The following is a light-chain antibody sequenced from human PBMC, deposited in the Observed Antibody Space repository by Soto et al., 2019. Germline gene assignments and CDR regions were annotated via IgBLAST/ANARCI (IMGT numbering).Light chain of an antibody. CDR3: QQRSNWPPWT. J-gene: IGKJ1*01. V-gene: IGKV3-11*01. Sequence: EIVLTQSQGTLSLSPSQRVSLXWRTSQSVSSYLAWYQQKPGQAPRLLIYDASNRATGIPARFSGSGSGTDFTLTISSLEPEDFAVYYCQQRSNWPPWTFGQGTKVDIK. CDR1: QSVSSY. CDR2: DAS.